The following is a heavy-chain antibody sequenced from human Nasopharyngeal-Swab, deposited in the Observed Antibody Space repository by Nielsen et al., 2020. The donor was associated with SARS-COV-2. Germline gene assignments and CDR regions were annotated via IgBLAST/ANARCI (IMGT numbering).Heavy chain of an antibody. V-gene: IGHV3-64D*06. CDR3: AKAPGGSAWYNPFDS. Sequence: GGSLRLSCSAAGFNFRSYAMHWVRQAPGKGLEYVSGLSSNGGTIYYAGSMKDRFTISRDNSKNTVYLQMSGLRLEDTAVYFCAKAPGGSAWYNPFDSWGRGTLVTVSS. CDR1: GFNFRSYA. D-gene: IGHD6-13*01. CDR2: LSSNGGTI. J-gene: IGHJ4*02.